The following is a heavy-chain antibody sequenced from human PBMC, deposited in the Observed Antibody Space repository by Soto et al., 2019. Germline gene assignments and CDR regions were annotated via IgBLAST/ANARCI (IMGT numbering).Heavy chain of an antibody. J-gene: IGHJ4*02. CDR3: ANHQPPYYYDSSGYYPYYFDY. V-gene: IGHV3-23*01. CDR1: GFTFSSYA. CDR2: ISGSGGST. D-gene: IGHD3-22*01. Sequence: EVQLLESGGGLVQPGGSLRLSCAASGFTFSSYAMSWVRQAPGKGLEWVSAISGSGGSTYYADSVKGRFTISRDNSKNTLYLQMNSLRADDTAVYYCANHQPPYYYDSSGYYPYYFDYWGQGTLVTVSS.